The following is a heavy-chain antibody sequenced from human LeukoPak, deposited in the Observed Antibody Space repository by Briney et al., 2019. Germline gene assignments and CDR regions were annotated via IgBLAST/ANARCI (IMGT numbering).Heavy chain of an antibody. V-gene: IGHV5-51*01. D-gene: IGHD5-18*01. CDR3: ARSRYVDTAMVRAFDY. CDR2: IYPGDSDT. J-gene: IGHJ4*02. Sequence: GESLKISCQGSGYIFTSYWIGWVRQVRGKGLGWMGIIYPGDSDTRYSPSFQGQVTISADKSISPAYLQWSSLKASDTAMYYCARSRYVDTAMVRAFDYWGQGTLVTVSS. CDR1: GYIFTSYW.